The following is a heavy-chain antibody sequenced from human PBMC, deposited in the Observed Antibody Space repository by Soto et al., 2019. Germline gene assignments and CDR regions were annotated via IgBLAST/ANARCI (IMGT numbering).Heavy chain of an antibody. CDR3: ARDRSMDGYNSRSFDY. D-gene: IGHD5-12*01. Sequence: QVQLVQSGAEVKKPGSSVKVSCKASGGTFSSFGFNWVRQAPGQGLEWMGGIIPLYGTANHAQRFQGRVTTAADESTSTVYMELISLTSEDTATYYCARDRSMDGYNSRSFDYWGQGTLVTVSS. CDR2: IIPLYGTA. CDR1: GGTFSSFG. J-gene: IGHJ4*02. V-gene: IGHV1-69*01.